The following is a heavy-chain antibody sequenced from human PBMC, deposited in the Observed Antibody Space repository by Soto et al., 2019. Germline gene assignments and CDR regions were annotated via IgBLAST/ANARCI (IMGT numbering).Heavy chain of an antibody. CDR3: ARQGYGYSYYYYGMDV. D-gene: IGHD5-18*01. V-gene: IGHV5-51*01. CDR2: IYPCDSDT. J-gene: IGHJ6*01. CDR1: GYTFTSYW. Sequence: PGESLKISCKGSGYTFTSYWIGWVRQMPGKGLEWMGIIYPCDSDTRYSPSFQGQVTISADKSISTAYLQWSSLQASDTAMYYCARQGYGYSYYYYGMDVRGQRTTVTVSS.